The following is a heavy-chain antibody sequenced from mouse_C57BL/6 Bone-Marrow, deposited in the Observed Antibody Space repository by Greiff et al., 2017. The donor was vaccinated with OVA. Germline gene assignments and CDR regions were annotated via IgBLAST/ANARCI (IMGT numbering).Heavy chain of an antibody. D-gene: IGHD1-1*01. Sequence: VQLQQSGAELARPGASVKMSCKASGYTFTSYTMHWVKQRPGQGLEWIGYINPSSGYTKYNQKFKDKATLTADKSSSTAYMPLSSLTSEDSAVYDCARRAYAYAMDYWGQGTSVTVSS. V-gene: IGHV1-4*01. CDR3: ARRAYAYAMDY. CDR1: GYTFTSYT. J-gene: IGHJ4*01. CDR2: INPSSGYT.